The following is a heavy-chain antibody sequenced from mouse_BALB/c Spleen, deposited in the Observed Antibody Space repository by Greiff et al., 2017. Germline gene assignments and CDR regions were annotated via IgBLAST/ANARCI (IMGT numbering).Heavy chain of an antibody. CDR1: GFTFSSYG. CDR3: ARRFTTATSYFDY. D-gene: IGHD1-2*01. Sequence: EVQRVESGGDLVKPGGSLKLSCAASGFTFSSYGMSWVRQTPDKRLEWVATISSGGSYTYYPDSVKGRFTISRDNAKNTLYLQMSSLKSEDTAMFYCARRFTTATSYFDYWGQGTTLTVSS. J-gene: IGHJ2*01. V-gene: IGHV5-6*01. CDR2: ISSGGSYT.